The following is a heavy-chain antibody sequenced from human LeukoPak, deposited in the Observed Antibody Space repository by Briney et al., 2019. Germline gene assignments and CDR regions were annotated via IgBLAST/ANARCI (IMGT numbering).Heavy chain of an antibody. V-gene: IGHV3-30-3*01. CDR3: ARGGQSGSSGSYSFDY. J-gene: IGHJ4*02. D-gene: IGHD3-10*01. CDR1: GFTFSSYA. Sequence: PGRSLRLSCAASGFTFSSYAMHWVRQAPGKGLEWVAVISYDGSNKYYADSVKGRFTISRDNSKNTLYLQINSLRAEDTAVYYCARGGQSGSSGSYSFDYWGQGTLVTVSS. CDR2: ISYDGSNK.